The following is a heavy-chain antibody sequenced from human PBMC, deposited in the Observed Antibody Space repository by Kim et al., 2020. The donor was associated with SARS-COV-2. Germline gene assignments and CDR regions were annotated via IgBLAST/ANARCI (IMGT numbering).Heavy chain of an antibody. CDR1: GFAFSDFA. J-gene: IGHJ5*02. V-gene: IGHV3-30*01. D-gene: IGHD3-10*01. CDR3: VRESGGGWFDP. CDR2: ISYDGSNK. Sequence: GGSLRLSCAASGFAFSDFAMHCVRQAPGKGLEWVAVISYDGSNKYYADSVRGRFTISRDNSKDTLFLQMNNLRAEDTGAYYCVRESGGGWFDPWGQGTLVTVSS.